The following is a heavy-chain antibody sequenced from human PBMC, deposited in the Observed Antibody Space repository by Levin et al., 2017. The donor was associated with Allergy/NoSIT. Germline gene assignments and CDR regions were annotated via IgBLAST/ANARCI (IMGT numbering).Heavy chain of an antibody. CDR1: GFTFDDYV. D-gene: IGHD1/OR15-1a*01. J-gene: IGHJ6*02. CDR2: ISWDSARI. V-gene: IGHV3-9*01. Sequence: GGSLRLSCTASGFTFDDYVMHWVRQGPGQGLEWVSGISWDSARIGYADSVKGRFTISRDNAKNSVYLQMNSLRVEDTAFYFCAKDLHWNNYYGMDVWGQGTTVTVSS. CDR3: AKDLHWNNYYGMDV.